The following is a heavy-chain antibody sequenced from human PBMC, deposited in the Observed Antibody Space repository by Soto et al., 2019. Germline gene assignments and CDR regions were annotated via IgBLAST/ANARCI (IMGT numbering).Heavy chain of an antibody. J-gene: IGHJ4*02. CDR2: INHSGST. CDR3: AERRLRRVYYFDY. V-gene: IGHV4-34*01. CDR1: GGHFSGYY. D-gene: IGHD4-17*01. Sequence: PPKTLSLTCAVYGGHFSGYYLSWIRQPPGKGLEWIGEINHSGSTNYNPSLKSRVTIPVDTSKNQFSLKLSSVTAADTAVYSCAERRLRRVYYFDYWGQGTLVTVSS.